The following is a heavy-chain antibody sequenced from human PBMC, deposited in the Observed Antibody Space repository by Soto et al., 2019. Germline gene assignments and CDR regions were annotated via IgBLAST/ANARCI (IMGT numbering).Heavy chain of an antibody. J-gene: IGHJ5*02. CDR2: ISAYNGNT. Sequence: ASVKVSCKASGYTFTSYGISWVRQAPGQGLEWMGWISAYNGNTNYAQKLQGRVTMTTDTSTSTAYMELRSLRSDDTAVYYCAREVASRYSSGWFGWFDPWGQGTLVTVSS. V-gene: IGHV1-18*01. CDR3: AREVASRYSSGWFGWFDP. CDR1: GYTFTSYG. D-gene: IGHD6-19*01.